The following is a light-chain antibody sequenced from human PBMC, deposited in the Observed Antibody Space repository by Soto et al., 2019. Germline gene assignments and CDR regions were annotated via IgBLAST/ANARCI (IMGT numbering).Light chain of an antibody. CDR3: QQYFIAPPT. CDR2: WAS. Sequence: DIVVTQSPDSLAVSLCERATINCKSSQIVLYSSNNKNYIAWYLQKPGQSPQLLFYWASTRRQGVPDRFSGSGSGTDFTLTISSLQAEDVGLYYCQQYFIAPPTFGGGTKVDIK. J-gene: IGKJ4*01. CDR1: QIVLYSSNNKNY. V-gene: IGKV4-1*01.